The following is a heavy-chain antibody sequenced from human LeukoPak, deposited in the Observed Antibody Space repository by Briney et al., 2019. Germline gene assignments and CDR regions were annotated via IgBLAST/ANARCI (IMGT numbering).Heavy chain of an antibody. CDR2: INPSGGST. D-gene: IGHD2-2*01. CDR1: GYTFTGYY. Sequence: ASVKVSCKASGYTFTGYYMHWVRQAPGQGLEWMGIINPSGGSTSYAQKFQGRVTMTRDMSTSTVYMELSSLRSEDTAVYYCARLLGDIVVVPAASLGYWGQGTLVTVSS. J-gene: IGHJ4*02. V-gene: IGHV1-46*01. CDR3: ARLLGDIVVVPAASLGY.